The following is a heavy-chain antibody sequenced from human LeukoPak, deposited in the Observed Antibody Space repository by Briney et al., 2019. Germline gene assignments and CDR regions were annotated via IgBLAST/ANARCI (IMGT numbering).Heavy chain of an antibody. CDR3: ARRKPYSSGWTMFDY. D-gene: IGHD6-19*01. Sequence: SETLSLTCAVSGXSISSSNWWSWVRQPPGKGLEWIGEIYHSGSTNYNPSLKSRVTISVDTSKNQFSLKLSSVTAADTAVYYCARRKPYSSGWTMFDYWGQGTLVTVSS. CDR2: IYHSGST. CDR1: GXSISSSNW. J-gene: IGHJ4*02. V-gene: IGHV4-4*02.